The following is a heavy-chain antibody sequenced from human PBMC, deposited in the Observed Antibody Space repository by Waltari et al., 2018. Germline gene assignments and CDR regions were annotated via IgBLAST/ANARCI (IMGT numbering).Heavy chain of an antibody. V-gene: IGHV3-21*01. Sequence: EVQLVESGGSLVKPGGSLRLSCAASGFTFSSYSMNWVRQAPGKGLEWVSSISSSSSYIYYADSVKGRFTISRDNAKNSLYLQMNSLRAEDTAVYYCARGYMTTVTTLGYWGQGTLVTVSS. CDR1: GFTFSSYS. CDR2: ISSSSSYI. J-gene: IGHJ4*02. D-gene: IGHD4-17*01. CDR3: ARGYMTTVTTLGY.